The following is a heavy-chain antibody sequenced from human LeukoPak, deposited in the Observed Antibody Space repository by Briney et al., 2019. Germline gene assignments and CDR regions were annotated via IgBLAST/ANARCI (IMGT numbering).Heavy chain of an antibody. J-gene: IGHJ6*02. CDR2: IIPILGIA. Sequence: SVKVSRKASGGTFSSYAISWVRQAPGQGLEWMGRIIPILGIANYAQKFQGRVTITADKSTSTAYMELSSLRSEDTAVYYCARDQAVADDYYGMDVWGQGTTVTVSS. CDR1: GGTFSSYA. V-gene: IGHV1-69*04. D-gene: IGHD6-19*01. CDR3: ARDQAVADDYYGMDV.